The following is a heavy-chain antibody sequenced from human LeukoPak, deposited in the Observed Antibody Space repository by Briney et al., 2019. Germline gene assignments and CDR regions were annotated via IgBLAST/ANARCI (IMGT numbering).Heavy chain of an antibody. V-gene: IGHV3-48*02. CDR3: AKGEVVEKNRSWFDP. CDR2: ISSSSSTI. D-gene: IGHD2-15*01. J-gene: IGHJ5*02. CDR1: GFTFSSYS. Sequence: GGSLRLSCAASGFTFSSYSMNWVRQAPGKGLEWVSYISSSSSTIYYADSVKGRFTISRDNAKNSLYLQMNSLRDEDTAVYYCAKGEVVEKNRSWFDPWGQGTLVTVSS.